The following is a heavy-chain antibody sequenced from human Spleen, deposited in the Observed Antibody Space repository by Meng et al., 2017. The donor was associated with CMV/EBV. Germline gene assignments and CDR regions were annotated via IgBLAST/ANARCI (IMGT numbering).Heavy chain of an antibody. CDR1: GGSISSNNW. V-gene: IGHV4-4*02. CDR2: INHSATT. J-gene: IGHJ3*02. CDR3: ARGVDPGIAAAGNGFDI. Sequence: SETLSLTCAVSGGSISSNNWWSWVRQPPGKGLEWIGEINHSATTTYNPSLKSRVTISVDKSKKQFSLKLSSVTAADTAVYYCARGVDPGIAAAGNGFDIWGQGTMVTVSS. D-gene: IGHD6-13*01.